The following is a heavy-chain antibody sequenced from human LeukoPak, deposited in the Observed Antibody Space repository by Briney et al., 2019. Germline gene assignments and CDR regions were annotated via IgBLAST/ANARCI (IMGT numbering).Heavy chain of an antibody. CDR1: GFTFSSYS. CDR3: AKVLAYGAYYYYYMDV. CDR2: ISSSSSYI. J-gene: IGHJ6*03. V-gene: IGHV3-21*01. Sequence: GGSLRLSCAASGFTFSSYSMNWVRQAPGKGLEWVSSISSSSSYIYYADSVEGRFTISRDNAKNSLYLQMNSLRAEDTAVYYCAKVLAYGAYYYYYMDVWGKGTTVTVSS. D-gene: IGHD4/OR15-4a*01.